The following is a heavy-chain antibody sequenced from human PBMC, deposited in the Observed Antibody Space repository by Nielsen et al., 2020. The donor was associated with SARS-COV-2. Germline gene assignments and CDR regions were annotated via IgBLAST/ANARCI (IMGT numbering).Heavy chain of an antibody. Sequence: SETLSLTCSVSGDSFSINYWSWIRKPQGKGLEWIGYIYYSGSTNYNTSLESRVTISIDTSKHQFSLRLSSVTAADTAIYYCARERDFWSGYKAFEIWCQGTVVTVSS. D-gene: IGHD3-3*01. CDR3: ARERDFWSGYKAFEI. CDR2: IYYSGST. J-gene: IGHJ3*02. CDR1: GDSFSINY. V-gene: IGHV4-59*01.